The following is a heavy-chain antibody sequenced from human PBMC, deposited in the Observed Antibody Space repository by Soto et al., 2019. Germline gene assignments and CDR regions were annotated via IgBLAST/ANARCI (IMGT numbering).Heavy chain of an antibody. CDR3: ARESEDPTSNFDY. CDR2: ISSTTNYI. J-gene: IGHJ4*02. V-gene: IGHV3-21*06. Sequence: GGSLRLSCAASGFTFTRFSMNWVRQAPGKGLEWVSSISSTTNYIYYGDSMKGRFTISRDNAKNSLYLEMNSLRAEDTAVYYCARESEDPTSNFDYWGQGTLVTVSS. CDR1: GFTFTRFS.